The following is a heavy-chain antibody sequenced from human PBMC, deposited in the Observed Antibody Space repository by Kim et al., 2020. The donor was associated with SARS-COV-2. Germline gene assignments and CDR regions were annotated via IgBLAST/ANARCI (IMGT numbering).Heavy chain of an antibody. V-gene: IGHV3-33*01. Sequence: YAGSVKGRFTISRDNSKTTLYLQMNSLRAEDTAVYYCAREKARMTAILDYWGQGTLVTVSS. D-gene: IGHD2-21*02. CDR3: AREKARMTAILDY. J-gene: IGHJ4*02.